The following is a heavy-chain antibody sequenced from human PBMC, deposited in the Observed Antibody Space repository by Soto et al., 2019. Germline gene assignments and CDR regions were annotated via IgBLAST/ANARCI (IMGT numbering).Heavy chain of an antibody. D-gene: IGHD3-10*01. J-gene: IGHJ5*02. CDR1: GFTFTSSS. V-gene: IGHV1-58*01. Sequence: QMQLVQSGPEVKKPGTSVKVSCKASGFTFTSSSVQWVRQARGQGLEWIGWIVVGTGDTKYAQRFQERVTFDRDISTTTAYMEVSSLTSDDTAVYYCAADRGYLWGQGTLVTVSS. CDR2: IVVGTGDT. CDR3: AADRGYL.